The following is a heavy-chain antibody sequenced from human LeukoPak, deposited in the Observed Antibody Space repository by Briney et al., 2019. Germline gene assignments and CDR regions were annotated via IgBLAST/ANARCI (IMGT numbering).Heavy chain of an antibody. CDR2: IKQDGSDK. D-gene: IGHD3-3*01. J-gene: IGHJ6*04. CDR3: ARTPWDFWSNSMDV. Sequence: GGSLRLSCAASGFTISNYWMSWVRQAPGKGLEWVANIKQDGSDKYYVGSVKGPFTISRDNAKNSLYLQMNSLRAEDTAVYYCARTPWDFWSNSMDVWGKGTTVTVSS. V-gene: IGHV3-7*01. CDR1: GFTISNYW.